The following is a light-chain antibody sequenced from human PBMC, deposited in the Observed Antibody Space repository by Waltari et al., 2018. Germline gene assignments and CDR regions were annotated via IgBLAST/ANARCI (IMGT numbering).Light chain of an antibody. J-gene: IGKJ4*01. V-gene: IGKV3-11*01. CDR3: QQRSTWPILT. CDR1: QSVSNY. Sequence: EIVLTQSPATLSLSPGERATLSCRASQSVSNYLAWYQQRPGQAPRLLIYDASDRATGIPGRVSGSGSGTDFTLTISSLEPEEFAIYYCQQRSTWPILTFGGGTKVEVK. CDR2: DAS.